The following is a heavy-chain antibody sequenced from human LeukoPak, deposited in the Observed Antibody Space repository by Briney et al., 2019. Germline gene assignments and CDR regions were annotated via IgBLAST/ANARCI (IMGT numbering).Heavy chain of an antibody. CDR3: ARGTPPSNYFDY. CDR1: GGTFSSYA. J-gene: IGHJ4*02. CDR2: IIPIFGTA. Sequence: GSSVKVSCKAPGGTFSSYAISWVRQAPGQGLEWMGGIIPIFGTANYAQKFQGRVTITADESTSTAYMELSSLRSEDTAVYYCARGTPPSNYFDYWGQGTLVTVSS. V-gene: IGHV1-69*01. D-gene: IGHD2-15*01.